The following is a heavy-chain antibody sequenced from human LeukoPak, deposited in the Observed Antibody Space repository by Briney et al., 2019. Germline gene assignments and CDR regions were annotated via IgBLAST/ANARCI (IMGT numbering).Heavy chain of an antibody. D-gene: IGHD3-22*01. V-gene: IGHV1-69*05. J-gene: IGHJ4*02. CDR1: GATFSSYA. Sequence: SVKVSCKAAGATFSSYAISWVRQAPGQGLEWMGRIIPIFGTANYAQKFQGRVTITTDESTSTAYMELSSLRSEDTAVYYCARVYYYDSSGYYVDYWGQGTLVTVFS. CDR2: IIPIFGTA. CDR3: ARVYYYDSSGYYVDY.